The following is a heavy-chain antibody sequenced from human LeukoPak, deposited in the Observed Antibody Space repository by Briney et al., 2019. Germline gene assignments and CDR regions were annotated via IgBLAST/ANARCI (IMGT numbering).Heavy chain of an antibody. CDR1: GFTFSSYA. CDR3: AKDPTRAYGDYYHLQAGFDP. Sequence: GGSLRLSCAASGFTFSSYAMSWVRQAPGKGLEWVSAISGSGGSTYYADPVKGRFTISRDNSKNTLYLQMNSLRAEDTAVYYCAKDPTRAYGDYYHLQAGFDPWGQGTLVTVSS. CDR2: ISGSGGST. J-gene: IGHJ5*02. V-gene: IGHV3-23*01. D-gene: IGHD4-17*01.